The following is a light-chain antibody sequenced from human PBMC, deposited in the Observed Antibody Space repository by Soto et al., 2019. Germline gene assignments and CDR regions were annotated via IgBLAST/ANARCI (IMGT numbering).Light chain of an antibody. CDR3: QQHGSSPRT. CDR1: QSVNTS. Sequence: IVVTKSRAYLGALRVERTTHSCRASQSVNTSLAWYQHKPGQAPRLLIYGASSRATGIPDRFSGSGSGTAFTLTLSRLEPEDFAVYYCQQHGSSPRTFGQGTRVDIK. J-gene: IGKJ1*01. V-gene: IGKV3-20*01. CDR2: GAS.